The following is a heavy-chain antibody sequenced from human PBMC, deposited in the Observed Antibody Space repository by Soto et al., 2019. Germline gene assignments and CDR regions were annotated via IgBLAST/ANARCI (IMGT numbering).Heavy chain of an antibody. CDR1: GGTFSSYA. Sequence: SVKVSCKASGGTFSSYAISWVRQAPGQGLEWMGGIIPIFGTANYAQKFQGRVTITADESTSTAYMELSSLRSEDTAVYYRARVRRGAAGPTFDYWGQGTLVTVSS. D-gene: IGHD6-13*01. CDR2: IIPIFGTA. V-gene: IGHV1-69*13. J-gene: IGHJ4*02. CDR3: ARVRRGAAGPTFDY.